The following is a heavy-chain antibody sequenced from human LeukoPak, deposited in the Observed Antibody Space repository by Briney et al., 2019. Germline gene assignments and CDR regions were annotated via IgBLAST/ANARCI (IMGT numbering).Heavy chain of an antibody. CDR3: ARDRGYGSGSYYYDY. V-gene: IGHV4-59*12. Sequence: SETLSLTCSISGSSISSYYWNWIRQPPGKGLEWIGYIHYTGITNYNPSLGSRVTISLDTSKNQFSLKLSSVTAADTAVYYCARDRGYGSGSYYYDYWGQGTLVTVSS. CDR2: IHYTGIT. J-gene: IGHJ4*02. CDR1: GSSISSYY. D-gene: IGHD3-10*01.